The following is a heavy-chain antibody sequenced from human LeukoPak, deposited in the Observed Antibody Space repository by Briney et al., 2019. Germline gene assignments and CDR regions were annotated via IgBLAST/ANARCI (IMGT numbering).Heavy chain of an antibody. CDR2: INHSGST. CDR3: ARGLGDDILTSTHFDY. J-gene: IGHJ4*02. V-gene: IGHV4-34*01. Sequence: SETLSLTCAVYGGSFSGYYWSWIRQPPGKGLEWIGEINHSGSTNYNPSLKSRVTTSVDTSKNQFSLKLSSVTAADTAVYYCARGLGDDILTSTHFDYWDQGTLVTVSS. CDR1: GGSFSGYY. D-gene: IGHD3-9*01.